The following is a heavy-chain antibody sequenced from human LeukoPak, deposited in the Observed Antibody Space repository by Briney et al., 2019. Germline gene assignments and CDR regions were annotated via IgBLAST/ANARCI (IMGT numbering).Heavy chain of an antibody. CDR2: IYPSDSDT. CDR3: ARDMVGGNVKNYYYYMDV. V-gene: IGHV5-51*01. CDR1: GYSFTNYW. J-gene: IGHJ6*03. D-gene: IGHD2-15*01. Sequence: GESLNISCKGSGYSFTNYWIGWVRQMPRKGLEWMGIIYPSDSDTSYNPSFQGQVTISDDKSITTVYLQWSSLKASENALCFSARDMVGGNVKNYYYYMDVWGKGTTVTVSS.